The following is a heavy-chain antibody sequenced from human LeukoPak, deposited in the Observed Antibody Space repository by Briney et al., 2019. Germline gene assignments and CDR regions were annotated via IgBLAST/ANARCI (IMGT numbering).Heavy chain of an antibody. J-gene: IGHJ4*02. V-gene: IGHV3-21*01. Sequence: PGGSLRLSCAASGFTFSSYSMNWVRQAPGKGREWCSSISTSSTYIYYADSVKGRFTISRDNAKNSLYLQMNSLRAEDTAVYYCARDPPFIIGTTFFDYWGQGTLVTVSS. CDR2: ISTSSTYI. CDR3: ARDPPFIIGTTFFDY. D-gene: IGHD1-20*01. CDR1: GFTFSSYS.